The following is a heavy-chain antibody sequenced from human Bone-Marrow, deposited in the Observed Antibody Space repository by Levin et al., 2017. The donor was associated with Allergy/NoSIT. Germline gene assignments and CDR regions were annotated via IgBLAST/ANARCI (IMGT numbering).Heavy chain of an antibody. V-gene: IGHV3-23*01. D-gene: IGHD5-12*01. CDR3: AKDYGATIRYFDY. J-gene: IGHJ4*02. CDR1: GFTFRSYA. Sequence: LSLTCAASGFTFRSYAMSWVRQAPGKGLEWVSGISGGGGGTNYADSVKGRFTISRDNSKNTLYVQMNSLRAEDTAVYYCAKDYGATIRYFDYWGQGTLVTVSS. CDR2: ISGGGGGT.